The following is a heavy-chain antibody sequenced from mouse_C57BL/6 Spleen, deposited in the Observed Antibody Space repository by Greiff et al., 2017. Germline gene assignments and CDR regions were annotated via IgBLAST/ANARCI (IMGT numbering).Heavy chain of an antibody. CDR2: INPNNGGT. CDR1: GYTFTDYY. CDR3: ARDYAFAY. D-gene: IGHD2-4*01. J-gene: IGHJ3*01. Sequence: VQLQQSGPELVKPGASVKISCKASGYTFTDYYMNWVKQSHGQSLEWIGDINPNNGGTSYNQKFKGKATLTVDKSSSTAYMELRSLTSEDSAVYYCARDYAFAYWGQGTLVTVSA. V-gene: IGHV1-26*01.